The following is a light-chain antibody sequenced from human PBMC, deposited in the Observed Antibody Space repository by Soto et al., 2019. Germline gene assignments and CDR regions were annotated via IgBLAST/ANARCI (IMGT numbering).Light chain of an antibody. J-gene: IGKJ1*01. V-gene: IGKV3-20*01. CDR2: EAS. CDR1: QSVSSTY. Sequence: EIVLTQSPGTLSLSPGERATLSCRASQSVSSTYLTWYQQKPGQAPRLLIYEASRRATGIPDRFSGSGSGTDFTLTISRLEPEDFAVYYCQQYGSSHWTFGQGTKVDIK. CDR3: QQYGSSHWT.